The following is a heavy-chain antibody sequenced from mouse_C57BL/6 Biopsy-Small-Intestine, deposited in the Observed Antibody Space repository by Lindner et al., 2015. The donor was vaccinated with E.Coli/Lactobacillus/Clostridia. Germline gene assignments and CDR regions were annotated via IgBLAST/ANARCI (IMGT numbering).Heavy chain of an antibody. V-gene: IGHV1-4*01. J-gene: IGHJ2*01. Sequence: QLQESGAELARPGASVKMSCKASGYTFTSYTMHWVKQRPGQGLEWIGYINPSSGYTKYNQKFKDKATLTADKSSSTAYMQLSSLTSEDSAVYFCARTYYGSSLFDYWGQGTTLTVSS. D-gene: IGHD1-1*01. CDR1: GYTFTSYT. CDR2: INPSSGYT. CDR3: ARTYYGSSLFDY.